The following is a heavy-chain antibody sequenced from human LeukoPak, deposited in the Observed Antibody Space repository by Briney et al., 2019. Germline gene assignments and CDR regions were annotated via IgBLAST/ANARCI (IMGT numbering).Heavy chain of an antibody. J-gene: IGHJ4*02. CDR1: GGSISSSSYY. Sequence: SETLSLTCTVSGGSISSSSYYWGWIRQPPGKGLEWIGSIYYCGSTYYNPSLKSRVTISVDTSKNQFSLKLSSVTAADTAVYYCARVRGNYFPDYWGQGTLVTVSS. CDR3: ARVRGNYFPDY. D-gene: IGHD4-11*01. CDR2: IYYCGST. V-gene: IGHV4-39*01.